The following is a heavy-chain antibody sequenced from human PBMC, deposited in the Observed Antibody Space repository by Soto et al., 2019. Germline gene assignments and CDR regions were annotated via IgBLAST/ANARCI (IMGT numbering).Heavy chain of an antibody. V-gene: IGHV4-59*12. D-gene: IGHD6-19*01. J-gene: IGHJ1*01. CDR1: GGSFGNYY. Sequence: SETLSLTCIVSGGSFGNYYWSWIRQSPGNRLEWIGYIYYTGSANYNPSLRGRVTMSVDTSKNQFSLKLSSVTAADTAVYYCARGPSKYSSGWYVKGYFQHWGQGTLVTVSS. CDR2: IYYTGSA. CDR3: ARGPSKYSSGWYVKGYFQH.